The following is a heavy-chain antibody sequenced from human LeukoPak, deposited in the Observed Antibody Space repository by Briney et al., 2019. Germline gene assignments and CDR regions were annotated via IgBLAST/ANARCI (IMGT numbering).Heavy chain of an antibody. CDR3: AREYSRSVVAGSRPDY. V-gene: IGHV4-39*02. J-gene: IGHJ4*02. D-gene: IGHD2-21*01. CDR1: GDSISSSSYY. CDR2: IYYRGTT. Sequence: PSETLALTCTVSGDSISSSSYYWGWIRQPPGKGPEWIGSIYYRGTTYYNTSLKSRVTITVDTSNNQFSLKLNSVTAADTAVYFCAREYSRSVVAGSRPDYWGQGLLVAVSS.